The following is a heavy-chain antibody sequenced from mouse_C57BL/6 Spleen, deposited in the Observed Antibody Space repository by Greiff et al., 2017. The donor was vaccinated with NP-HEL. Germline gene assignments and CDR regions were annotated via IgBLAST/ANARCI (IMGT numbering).Heavy chain of an antibody. J-gene: IGHJ1*03. Sequence: EVKLVESGGGLVKPGGSLKLSCAASGFTFSSYAMSWVRQTPEKRLEWVATISDGGSYTYYPDNVKGRFTISRENAKNNLYLQMSHLKSEDTAMYYCARDGETIYYSNVYWYFDVWGTGTTVTVSS. CDR2: ISDGGSYT. CDR1: GFTFSSYA. D-gene: IGHD2-5*01. V-gene: IGHV5-4*01. CDR3: ARDGETIYYSNVYWYFDV.